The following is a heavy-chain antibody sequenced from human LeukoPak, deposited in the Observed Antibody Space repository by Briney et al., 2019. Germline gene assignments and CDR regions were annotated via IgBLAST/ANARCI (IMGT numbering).Heavy chain of an antibody. CDR1: GGSISIGSYY. CDR3: ARLFSSGDYFDY. J-gene: IGHJ4*02. CDR2: IYTSGST. Sequence: SQTLSLTCTVSGGSISIGSYYWRWIRQPAGKGLEWIGRIYTSGSTNYNPSLKSRVTISVDTSKNQFYLKLSSVTAADTAVYYCARLFSSGDYFDYWGQGTLVTVSS. V-gene: IGHV4-61*02. D-gene: IGHD6-19*01.